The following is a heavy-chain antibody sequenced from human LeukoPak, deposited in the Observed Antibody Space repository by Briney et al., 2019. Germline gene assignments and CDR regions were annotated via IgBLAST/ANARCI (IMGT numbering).Heavy chain of an antibody. V-gene: IGHV1-18*01. Sequence: ASVKVSCKASGYTFTSYGISWVRQAPGQGLEWMGWISAYNGNTNYAQKLQGRVTMTTDTSTGTAYMELRSLRSDDTAVYYCARESSGWYYYYMDVWGKGTTVTVSS. CDR2: ISAYNGNT. J-gene: IGHJ6*03. CDR1: GYTFTSYG. CDR3: ARESSGWYYYYMDV. D-gene: IGHD6-19*01.